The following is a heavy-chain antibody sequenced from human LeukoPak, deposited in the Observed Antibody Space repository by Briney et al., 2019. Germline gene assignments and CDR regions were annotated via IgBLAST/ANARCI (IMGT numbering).Heavy chain of an antibody. CDR1: GYSISSGYY. J-gene: IGHJ5*02. CDR3: ARRGTTNYYGSGSYYKSRGWFDP. Sequence: SETLSLTCTVSGYSISSGYYWGWSRQPPGKGLEWIASIHHSGSTYYNPSLKSRVTISVDTSKNQFSLKLSSVTAADTAVYYCARRGTTNYYGSGSYYKSRGWFDPWGQGTLVTVSS. V-gene: IGHV4-38-2*02. CDR2: IHHSGST. D-gene: IGHD3-10*01.